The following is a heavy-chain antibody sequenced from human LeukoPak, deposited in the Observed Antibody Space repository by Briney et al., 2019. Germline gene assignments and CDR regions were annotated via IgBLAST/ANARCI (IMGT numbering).Heavy chain of an antibody. CDR1: GFIFSSYG. Sequence: PGRSLRLSCTASGFIFSSYGMHWVRQAPGKGLEWVAVIFYDGSNEYYAGSVKGRFTISRDNSKNTLYLQMNSLRADDTAVYYCAKSKALSGYDLGFEYWGQGTLVTVSS. J-gene: IGHJ4*02. D-gene: IGHD5-12*01. V-gene: IGHV3-33*06. CDR2: IFYDGSNE. CDR3: AKSKALSGYDLGFEY.